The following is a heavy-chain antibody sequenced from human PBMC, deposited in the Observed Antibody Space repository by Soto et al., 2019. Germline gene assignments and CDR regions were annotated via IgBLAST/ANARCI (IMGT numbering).Heavy chain of an antibody. J-gene: IGHJ3*02. CDR3: ARPGTTDAFDI. CDR2: INHSGST. V-gene: IGHV4-34*01. D-gene: IGHD1-1*01. Sequence: QVQLQQWGAGLLKPSETLSLTCAVYGGSFSGYYWSWIRQPPGKGLEWIGEINHSGSTNYNPSLKSRVTISVDTSKNQFSLKLSSVTAADTAVYYCARPGTTDAFDIWGQVTMVTVSS. CDR1: GGSFSGYY.